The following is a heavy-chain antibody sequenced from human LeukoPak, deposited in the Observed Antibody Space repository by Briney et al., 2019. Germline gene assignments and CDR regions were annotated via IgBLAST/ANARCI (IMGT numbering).Heavy chain of an antibody. CDR2: IYTSGST. D-gene: IGHD2-2*01. CDR3: ARDHPSTGYCSSTSCSHAFDI. CDR1: GGSISSYY. V-gene: IGHV4-4*07. Sequence: SETLSLTCTVSGGSISSYYWSWIRQPAGKGLEWIGRIYTSGSTNYNPSLKSRVTMSVDTSKNQFSLKLSSVTAADTAVYYCARDHPSTGYCSSTSCSHAFDIWGQGTMVTVSS. J-gene: IGHJ3*02.